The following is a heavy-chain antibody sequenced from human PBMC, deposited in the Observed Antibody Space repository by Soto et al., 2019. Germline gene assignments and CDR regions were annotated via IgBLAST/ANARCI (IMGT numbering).Heavy chain of an antibody. CDR3: ARDRGEYTRSWFWYFSH. D-gene: IGHD2-2*02. Sequence: SETLVLPSSVSGAPISSFNWNWVRPPAGKGPEWVGRLNIAGTINYNPSLKSRITMSMDTSKNQISLHLRSVTAADTAIYYCARDRGEYTRSWFWYFSHWGHGTLVTVSS. CDR2: LNIAGTI. V-gene: IGHV4-4*07. CDR1: GAPISSFN. J-gene: IGHJ2*01.